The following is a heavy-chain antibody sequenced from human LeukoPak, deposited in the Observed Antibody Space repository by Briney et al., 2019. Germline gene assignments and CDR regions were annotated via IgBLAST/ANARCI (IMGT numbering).Heavy chain of an antibody. Sequence: ASVKASCKASGYTFTGYYMHWVRQAPGQGLEWVGWINPNSGGTNYAQKFQGRVTMTRDTSISTAYMELSRLRSDDTAVYYCAVEDIVVVVAASTAAPFDYWGQGTLVTVSS. D-gene: IGHD2-15*01. J-gene: IGHJ4*02. V-gene: IGHV1-2*02. CDR2: INPNSGGT. CDR3: AVEDIVVVVAASTAAPFDY. CDR1: GYTFTGYY.